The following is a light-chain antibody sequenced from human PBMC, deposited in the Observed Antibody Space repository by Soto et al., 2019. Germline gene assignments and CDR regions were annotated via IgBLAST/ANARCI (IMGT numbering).Light chain of an antibody. CDR2: DVS. CDR3: SSFTSSRAVV. Sequence: QSALTQPASVSGSPGQSITISCTGTSSDVGGYNYVAWYQQHPGKAPKVMIFDVSDRPSGVSPRFSGSKSGNTASLTISGLQADDEADYYCSSFTSSRAVVFGKGTKLTVL. CDR1: SSDVGGYNY. J-gene: IGLJ2*01. V-gene: IGLV2-14*03.